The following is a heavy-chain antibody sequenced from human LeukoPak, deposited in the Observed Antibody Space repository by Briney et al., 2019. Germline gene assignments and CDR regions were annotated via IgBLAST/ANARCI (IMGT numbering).Heavy chain of an antibody. CDR3: ARFGLGVIIRSFDY. D-gene: IGHD3-10*01. CDR1: GGSFSGYY. Sequence: SETLSLTCAVYGGSFSGYYWSWIRQPPGKGLEWIGEINHSGSTNYNPSLKSRVTISVDTSKNQFSLKLSSVTAADTAVYYCARFGLGVIIRSFDYWGQGTLVTVSS. J-gene: IGHJ4*02. CDR2: INHSGST. V-gene: IGHV4-34*01.